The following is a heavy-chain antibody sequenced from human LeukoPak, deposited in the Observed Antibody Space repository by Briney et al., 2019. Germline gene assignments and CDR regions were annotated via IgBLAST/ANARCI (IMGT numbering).Heavy chain of an antibody. CDR3: ARGAPGGDILTGWFDP. Sequence: SVKVSCKASGGTFSSYAISWVREAPGQGLEWMGGIIPIFGTANYAQKFQGRVTITADESTSTAYMELSSLRSEDTAVYYCARGAPGGDILTGWFDPWGQGTLVTVSS. CDR1: GGTFSSYA. J-gene: IGHJ5*02. D-gene: IGHD3-9*01. CDR2: IIPIFGTA. V-gene: IGHV1-69*13.